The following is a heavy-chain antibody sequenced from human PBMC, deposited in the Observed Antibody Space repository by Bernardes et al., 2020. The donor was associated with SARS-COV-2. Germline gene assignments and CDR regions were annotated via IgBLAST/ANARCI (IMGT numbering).Heavy chain of an antibody. J-gene: IGHJ3*02. D-gene: IGHD4-17*01. CDR3: ARGEDYSDYDAYALDI. Sequence: SETLSLTCTVSGGSITGYYWTWIRQPPGKGLEWLGYIDYRANTKYTPALKSRVTISLDRSKKQFSLKLDSVTAADTAVYYCARGEDYSDYDAYALDIWGQGTLVTVSS. CDR1: GGSITGYY. CDR2: IDYRANT. V-gene: IGHV4-59*01.